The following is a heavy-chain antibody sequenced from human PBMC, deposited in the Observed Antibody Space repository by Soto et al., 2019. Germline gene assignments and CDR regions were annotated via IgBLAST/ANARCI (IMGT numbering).Heavy chain of an antibody. D-gene: IGHD3-3*01. CDR1: GFTFSSYS. V-gene: IGHV3-48*02. J-gene: IGHJ6*02. CDR3: ASQRFLEWSYYYYGMDV. Sequence: SCAASGFTFSSYSMNWVRQAPGKGLEWVSYISSSSSTIYYADSVKGRFTISRDNAKNSLYLQMNSLRDEDTAVYYCASQRFLEWSYYYYGMDVWGQGTTVTVSS. CDR2: ISSSSSTI.